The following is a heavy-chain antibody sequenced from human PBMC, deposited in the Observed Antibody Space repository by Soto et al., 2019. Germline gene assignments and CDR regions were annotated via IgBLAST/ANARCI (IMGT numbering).Heavy chain of an antibody. CDR2: ISYDGSNK. Sequence: GGSLRLSCAASGFTFSSYGMHWVRQAPGKGLEWVAVISYDGSNKYYADSVKGRFTISRDNSKNTLYLQMNSLRAEDTAVYYCAKANDFWSGYAWFDPWGQGTLVTVSS. D-gene: IGHD3-3*01. CDR1: GFTFSSYG. CDR3: AKANDFWSGYAWFDP. J-gene: IGHJ5*02. V-gene: IGHV3-30*18.